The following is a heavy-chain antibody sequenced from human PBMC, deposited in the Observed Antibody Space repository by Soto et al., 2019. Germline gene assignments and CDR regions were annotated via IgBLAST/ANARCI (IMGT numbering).Heavy chain of an antibody. J-gene: IGHJ4*02. CDR3: ARGIQVVYANYFDY. CDR2: IYYSGST. V-gene: IGHV4-31*03. D-gene: IGHD2-8*02. CDR1: GGSISSGGYY. Sequence: LSLTCTVSGGSISSGGYYWSWIRQHPGKGLEWIGYIYYSGSTYYNPSLKSRVTISVDTSKNQFSLKLSSVTAADTAVYYCARGIQVVYANYFDYWGQGTLVTVSS.